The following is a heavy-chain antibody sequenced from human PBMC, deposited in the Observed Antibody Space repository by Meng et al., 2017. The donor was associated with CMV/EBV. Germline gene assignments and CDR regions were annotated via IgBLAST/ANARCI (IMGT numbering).Heavy chain of an antibody. V-gene: IGHV5-51*01. CDR2: IYPGDSDT. J-gene: IGHJ4*02. Sequence: GGSLRLSCAASGFTFSNAWMSWVRQMPGKGLEWMGIIYPGDSDTRYSPSFQGQVTISADKSISTAYLQWSSLKASDTAMYYCAAARGMYWGQGTLVTVSS. D-gene: IGHD3-16*01. CDR3: AAARGMY. CDR1: GFTFSNAW.